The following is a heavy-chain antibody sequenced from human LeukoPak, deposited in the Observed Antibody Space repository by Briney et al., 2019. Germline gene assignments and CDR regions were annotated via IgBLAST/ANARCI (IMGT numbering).Heavy chain of an antibody. D-gene: IGHD3-22*01. CDR2: IYYIGNT. CDR1: GGSISSGDYY. V-gene: IGHV4-30-4*01. CDR3: ARTGYYDSSGFD. Sequence: SETLSLTCTVSGGSISSGDYYWSWIRQPPGKGLEWIGYIYYIGNTFYNPSLKSRVTISVDTSKNQFSLKLSSVTAADTAVYYCARTGYYDSSGFDWGQGTLVTVSS. J-gene: IGHJ4*02.